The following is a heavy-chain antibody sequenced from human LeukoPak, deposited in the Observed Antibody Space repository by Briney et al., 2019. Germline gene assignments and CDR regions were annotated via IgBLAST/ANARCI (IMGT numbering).Heavy chain of an antibody. J-gene: IGHJ4*02. CDR1: GFTFSTYS. Sequence: GGSLRLSCAAPGFTFSTYSMNWVRQAPGKGLQWVSYISSGSSTIYYADSVKGRFTISRDNAKNSLYLQTNSLRAEDTAVYYCARASSDWDPFDYWGQGTLVTVSS. CDR2: ISSGSSTI. CDR3: ARASSDWDPFDY. V-gene: IGHV3-48*01. D-gene: IGHD6-19*01.